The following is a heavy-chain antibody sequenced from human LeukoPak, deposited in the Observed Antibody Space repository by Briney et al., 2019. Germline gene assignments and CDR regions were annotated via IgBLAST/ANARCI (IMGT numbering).Heavy chain of an antibody. V-gene: IGHV4-61*02. J-gene: IGHJ4*02. D-gene: IGHD1-26*01. Sequence: SQTLSLTCTVSGGSISSGTFYWSCIRQPAGKGLEWIGRIYTSGRTNCNPSLKSRVTISVDTSKNQFSLKLNSVTAADTAVYYCARESLGPPYYFDFWGQGTLVTVSS. CDR3: ARESLGPPYYFDF. CDR2: IYTSGRT. CDR1: GGSISSGTFY.